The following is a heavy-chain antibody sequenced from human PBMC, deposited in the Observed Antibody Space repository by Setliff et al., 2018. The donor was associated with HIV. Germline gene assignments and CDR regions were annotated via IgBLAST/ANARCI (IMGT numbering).Heavy chain of an antibody. Sequence: GASVKVSCKASGGTFSSYAISWVRQAPGQGLEWMGRIIPMLGTENYAQKFQGRVTLTADKFTTTAYMELSRLTSDDTAVYYCARGHSSSTNWFFDLWGRGTLVTVSS. V-gene: IGHV1-69*04. CDR1: GGTFSSYA. D-gene: IGHD6-6*01. CDR2: IIPMLGTE. J-gene: IGHJ2*01. CDR3: ARGHSSSTNWFFDL.